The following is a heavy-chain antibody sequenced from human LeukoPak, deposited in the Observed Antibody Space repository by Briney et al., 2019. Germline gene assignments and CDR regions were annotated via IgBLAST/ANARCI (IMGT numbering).Heavy chain of an antibody. D-gene: IGHD1-1*01. Sequence: PGGSLRLSCAASGFTVSSIYISWVRQAPGKGLEWVSLTYSGGSSYYADSVEGRFTISRDIPKNTLYLQMNSLRAEDTAVYYCARTTHAFDIGGQGTWVTVP. CDR3: ARTTHAFDI. J-gene: IGHJ3*02. V-gene: IGHV3-66*01. CDR1: GFTVSSIY. CDR2: TYSGGSS.